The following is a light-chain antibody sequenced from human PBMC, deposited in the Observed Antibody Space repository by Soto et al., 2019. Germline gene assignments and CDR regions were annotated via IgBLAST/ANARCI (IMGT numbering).Light chain of an antibody. CDR2: GAS. CDR1: QSISDT. Sequence: EIVMTQSPATLSVSPGGRATLSCRASQSISDTLAWYQQKPGQAPRLLIHGASTRAPGFPARFSGSGSGTDFTLTISSLQSEDFAVYYCQQYNNWLPLTFGGGTKVDIK. V-gene: IGKV3-15*01. J-gene: IGKJ4*01. CDR3: QQYNNWLPLT.